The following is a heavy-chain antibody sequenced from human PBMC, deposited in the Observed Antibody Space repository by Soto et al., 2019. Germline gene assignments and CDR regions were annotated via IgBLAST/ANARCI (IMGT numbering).Heavy chain of an antibody. J-gene: IGHJ2*01. D-gene: IGHD2-15*01. Sequence: QVQLVQSGAEVKKPGSSVKVSCKASGGTFSSYAISWVRQAPGQGLEWMGGIIPIFGTANYAQKFQGRVTITADESTSTAYMELSSLRSEDTAVYYCARDGCPLGYCSGVRGWYFDLWGRGTLVTVSS. CDR3: ARDGCPLGYCSGVRGWYFDL. V-gene: IGHV1-69*12. CDR1: GGTFSSYA. CDR2: IIPIFGTA.